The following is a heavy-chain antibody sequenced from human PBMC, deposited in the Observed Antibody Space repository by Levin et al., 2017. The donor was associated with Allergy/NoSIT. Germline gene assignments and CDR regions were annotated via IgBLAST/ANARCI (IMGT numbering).Heavy chain of an antibody. CDR1: GYIFNEYW. Sequence: PEASVKVSCKASGYIFNEYWMHWVRQAPGQGLEWMGWINPNNGGTDYAQKFQGRVTLTKDTSISTVYMELRRLRSDDTAVYYCARDRIADWTALRYNYMGVWDKGTPVTVS. CDR3: ARDRIADWTALRYNYMGV. J-gene: IGHJ6*03. CDR2: INPNNGGT. D-gene: IGHD2-21*01. V-gene: IGHV1-2*02.